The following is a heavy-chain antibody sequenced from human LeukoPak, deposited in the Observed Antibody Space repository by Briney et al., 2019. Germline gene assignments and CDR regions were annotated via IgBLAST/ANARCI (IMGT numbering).Heavy chain of an antibody. D-gene: IGHD4-17*01. V-gene: IGHV4-31*03. CDR1: GGSISSGGYY. CDR3: ARAVTSYYFGY. Sequence: PSQTLSLTCIVSGGSISSGGYYWSWIRQHPGQGLEWIGYIYYNGNTHYNPSLKSRVSISKDTSKNHFSLKLSSVTAADTAVYYCARAVTSYYFGYWGQGTLVTVSS. J-gene: IGHJ4*02. CDR2: IYYNGNT.